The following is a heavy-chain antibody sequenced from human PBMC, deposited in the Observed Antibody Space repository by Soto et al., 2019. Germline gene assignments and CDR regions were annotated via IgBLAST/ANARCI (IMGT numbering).Heavy chain of an antibody. Sequence: EVQLLESGGGLVQPGGSLRLSCAASGFTFSRYAMSWVRQAPGKGLEWVSAISGRGGSTYYADSVKGRFTISRDNSKNTLYLQMNSMRAEDTAVYYCAKFKEDSGYADYYYYGMDVWGKGTTVTVSS. D-gene: IGHD5-12*01. CDR2: ISGRGGST. V-gene: IGHV3-23*01. J-gene: IGHJ6*04. CDR3: AKFKEDSGYADYYYYGMDV. CDR1: GFTFSRYA.